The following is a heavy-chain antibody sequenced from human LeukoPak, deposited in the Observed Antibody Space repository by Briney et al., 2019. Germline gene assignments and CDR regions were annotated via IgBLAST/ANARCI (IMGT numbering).Heavy chain of an antibody. CDR1: GFTFSSYA. D-gene: IGHD6-6*01. J-gene: IGHJ3*02. CDR3: ARGFPARRGAFDI. Sequence: GGSLRLSCAASGFTFSSYAMSWVRQAPGKGLEWVSAISGSGGSTYYADSVKGRFTISRDNSKNTLYLQMNSLRVEDTAVYYCARGFPARRGAFDIWGQGTKVTVSS. CDR2: ISGSGGST. V-gene: IGHV3-23*01.